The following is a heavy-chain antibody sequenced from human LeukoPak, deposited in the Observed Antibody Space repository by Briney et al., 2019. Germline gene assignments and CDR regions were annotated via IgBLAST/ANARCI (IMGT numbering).Heavy chain of an antibody. V-gene: IGHV1-69*04. J-gene: IGHJ6*02. CDR2: IIPILGTA. Sequence: SVKVSCKASGGTFSSYAISWVRQAPGQGLERMGRIIPILGTANYAQKFQGRVTITADKSTSTAYMELSSLRSEDTAVYYCARVPTAMVKNGMDVWGQGTTVTVSS. CDR1: GGTFSSYA. CDR3: ARVPTAMVKNGMDV. D-gene: IGHD5-18*01.